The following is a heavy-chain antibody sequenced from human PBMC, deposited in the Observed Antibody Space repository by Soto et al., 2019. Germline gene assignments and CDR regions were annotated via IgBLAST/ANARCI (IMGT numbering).Heavy chain of an antibody. Sequence: SETLSLTCTVSGGCISSSSYYWGWIRQPPGKGLEWIGSIYYSGSTYYNPSLKSRVTISVDTSKNQFSLKLSSVTAADTAVYYCARREAVAGNDFDYRGKGTRVTVSS. CDR2: IYYSGST. V-gene: IGHV4-39*01. CDR1: GGCISSSSYY. CDR3: ARREAVAGNDFDY. D-gene: IGHD6-19*01. J-gene: IGHJ4*02.